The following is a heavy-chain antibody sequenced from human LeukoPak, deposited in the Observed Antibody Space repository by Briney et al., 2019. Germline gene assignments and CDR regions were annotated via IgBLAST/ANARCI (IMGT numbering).Heavy chain of an antibody. CDR3: ATSHDSSGND. V-gene: IGHV3-7*03. Sequence: GGSLRLSCAASGFTFSNYWMSWVRQAPGKGLEWVANIKGDGSSKYYMDSVKGRFTISRDNAKSSLYLQMNTLRAEDTAVYYCATSHDSSGNDWGQGTLVTVSS. D-gene: IGHD3-22*01. CDR1: GFTFSNYW. J-gene: IGHJ4*02. CDR2: IKGDGSSK.